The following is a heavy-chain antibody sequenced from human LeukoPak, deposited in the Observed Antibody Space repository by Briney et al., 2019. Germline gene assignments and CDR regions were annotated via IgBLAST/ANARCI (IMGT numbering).Heavy chain of an antibody. CDR3: ARGYCSSTSCYPEV. Sequence: EASVKVSCKASGYTFTSYGISWVRQAPGQGLEWMGWISAYNGNTNYAQKLQGRVTMTTDTSTSTAYMELRSLRSDDTAVYYCARGYCSSTSCYPEVWGKGTTVTVSS. D-gene: IGHD2-2*01. J-gene: IGHJ6*04. V-gene: IGHV1-18*01. CDR1: GYTFTSYG. CDR2: ISAYNGNT.